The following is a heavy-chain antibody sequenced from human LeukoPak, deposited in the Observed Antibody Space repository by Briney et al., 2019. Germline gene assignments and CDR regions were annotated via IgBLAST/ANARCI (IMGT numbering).Heavy chain of an antibody. CDR1: GFTFTSHA. Sequence: PGGSLRLSCTASGFTFTSHAMTWVRQAPGKGLEWVSGISWNSGSIGYADSVKGRFTISRDNAKNSLYLQMNSLRAEDTALYYCAKAPGEQLDYWGQGTLVTVSS. CDR2: ISWNSGSI. CDR3: AKAPGEQLDY. J-gene: IGHJ4*02. D-gene: IGHD6-13*01. V-gene: IGHV3-9*01.